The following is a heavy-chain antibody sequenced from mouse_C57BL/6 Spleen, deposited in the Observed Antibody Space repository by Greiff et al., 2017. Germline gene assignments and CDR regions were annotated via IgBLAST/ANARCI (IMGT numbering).Heavy chain of an antibody. J-gene: IGHJ2*01. Sequence: VTLVESGGGLVQPGGSLSLSCAASGFTFTDYYMSWVRPPPGKALEWLGFIRNKANGYTTESRASVTGRFTISSDNSQRILYLQMNALGAEDSSTYYCARYRWDGLDYWGQGTTLTVAA. V-gene: IGHV7-3*01. CDR3: ARYRWDGLDY. D-gene: IGHD4-1*01. CDR1: GFTFTDYY. CDR2: IRNKANGYTT.